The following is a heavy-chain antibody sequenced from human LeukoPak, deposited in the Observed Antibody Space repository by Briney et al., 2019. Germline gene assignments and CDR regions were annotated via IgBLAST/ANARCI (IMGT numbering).Heavy chain of an antibody. V-gene: IGHV3-15*01. CDR2: IRADGTT. CDR3: AADVSSPLAQIDY. Sequence: GGSLRLSCAASGFTFSNAWMSWVRQAPGKGLEWVARIRADGTTDYAAPVKGRFTISRDDSMNTLSLQMDSLKTGDTAVYYCAADVSSPLAQIDYWGQGTPVTVSS. J-gene: IGHJ4*02. CDR1: GFTFSNAW. D-gene: IGHD1-14*01.